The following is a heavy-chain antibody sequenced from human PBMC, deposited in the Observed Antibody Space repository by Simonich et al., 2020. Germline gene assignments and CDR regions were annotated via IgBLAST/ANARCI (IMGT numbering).Heavy chain of an antibody. CDR2: LWDDGRNK. CDR1: GFTFSSYG. CDR3: ARDGGYMVRGVDAFDI. J-gene: IGHJ3*02. V-gene: IGHV3-33*01. D-gene: IGHD3-10*01. Sequence: QVQLVESGGGVVQPGRSLRLSCAASGFTFSSYGLPWLRQAPGKVWGWVELLWDDGRNKNYEDSVKGRFTISRDNSKNTLYLQMNSLRAEDTAVYYCARDGGYMVRGVDAFDIWGQGTMVTVSS.